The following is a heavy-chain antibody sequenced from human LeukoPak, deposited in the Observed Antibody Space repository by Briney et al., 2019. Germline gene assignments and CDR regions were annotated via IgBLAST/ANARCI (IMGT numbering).Heavy chain of an antibody. V-gene: IGHV3-23*01. CDR2: ISGSGGST. CDR3: AKTWVQEPYFDY. CDR1: GFTFSSYA. D-gene: IGHD1-14*01. Sequence: GGSLRLSCAASGFTFSSYAMSWVRQAPGKGLEWVSAISGSGGSTYYADSVKGRFTISRDSSKNTLYLQMNSLRAEDTAVYYCAKTWVQEPYFDYWGQGTLVTVSS. J-gene: IGHJ4*02.